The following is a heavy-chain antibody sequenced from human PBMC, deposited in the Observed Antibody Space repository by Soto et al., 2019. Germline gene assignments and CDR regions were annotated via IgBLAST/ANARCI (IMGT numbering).Heavy chain of an antibody. V-gene: IGHV3-74*01. D-gene: IGHD3-22*01. CDR3: ARGASGYYLTY. CDR2: IKSDGSST. CDR1: GFTFSSDW. J-gene: IGHJ4*01. Sequence: PGGSLRLSCAASGFTFSSDWMHWVRQAPGKGLVWVSRIKSDGSSTNYADSVKGRLTITRDNAKNTLFLQINSLRAEDTAVYYCARGASGYYLTYWGHGTMVTVSS.